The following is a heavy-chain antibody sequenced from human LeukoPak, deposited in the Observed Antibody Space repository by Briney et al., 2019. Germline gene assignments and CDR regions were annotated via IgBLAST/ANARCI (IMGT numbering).Heavy chain of an antibody. CDR3: ARSSEGRYYYDSSGFSYYYYYMDV. V-gene: IGHV4-59*01. CDR1: GGSISSYY. Sequence: SETLSLTCTVSGGSISSYYWSWIRQPPGKGLEWIGYIYYSWSTYYNPPLRSRVTISVDTSKNQFSLKLSSVTAADTAVYYCARSSEGRYYYDSSGFSYYYYYMDVWGKGTTVTISS. D-gene: IGHD3-22*01. J-gene: IGHJ6*03. CDR2: IYYSWST.